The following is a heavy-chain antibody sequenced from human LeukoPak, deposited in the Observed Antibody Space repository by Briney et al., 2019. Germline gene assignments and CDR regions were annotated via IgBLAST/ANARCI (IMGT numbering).Heavy chain of an antibody. CDR3: VRGAGGPRNYVLDY. V-gene: IGHV3-74*01. CDR2: LNSDGTTI. CDR1: GFTFSGYW. J-gene: IGHJ4*02. Sequence: GGSLRLSCVASGFTFSGYWMHWVRQAPGMGLVWVSRLNSDGTTINYADSVKGRFTISRDNTKNTVYLQMSGLRDDDTALYFCVRGAGGPRNYVLDYWGQGALVSVSS. D-gene: IGHD3-10*02.